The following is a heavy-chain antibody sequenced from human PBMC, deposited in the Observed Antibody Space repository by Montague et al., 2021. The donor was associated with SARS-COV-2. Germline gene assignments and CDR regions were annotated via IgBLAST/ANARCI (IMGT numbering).Heavy chain of an antibody. Sequence: SLRLSCAASGFTFSSYDMHWVRQAPGKGLEWVSAIVTAGDTDYPDSVKGRFTISRDNAKNSLYLQMNSLSAGDTAVYYCARDLQTPGWYFDLWGRGTLVTVSS. V-gene: IGHV3-13*01. CDR1: GFTFSSYD. CDR3: ARDLQTPGWYFDL. J-gene: IGHJ2*01. CDR2: IVTAGDT.